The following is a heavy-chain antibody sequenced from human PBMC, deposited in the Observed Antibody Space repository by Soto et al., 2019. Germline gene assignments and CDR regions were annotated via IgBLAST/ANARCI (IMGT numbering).Heavy chain of an antibody. J-gene: IGHJ4*02. CDR3: AILAHTYTSTRYIGY. V-gene: IGHV4-59*01. CDR1: GGSINSYY. D-gene: IGHD6-13*01. CDR2: IHYSGST. Sequence: PSETLSLTCSVSGGSINSYYWSWIRQPPGNGLEWIGYIHYSGSTNYNPSLKSRVTISVDISKNQFSLMLNSVTAADTAVYYCAILAHTYTSTRYIGYCGKGTLVTVFS.